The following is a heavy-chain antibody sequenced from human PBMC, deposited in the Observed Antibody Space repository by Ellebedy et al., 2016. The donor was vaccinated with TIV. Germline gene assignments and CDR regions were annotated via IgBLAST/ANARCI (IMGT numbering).Heavy chain of an antibody. CDR1: GGSFSDHY. V-gene: IGHV4-34*01. D-gene: IGHD5-18*01. Sequence: MPSETLSLTCGVYGGSFSDHYWSRIRQPPGKGLEWIGEIDHSGSTKYNPSLESRITMSVDTSTNQFSLQLCSVTAAATAVYYCARGLRYSYGLRVSAFDIWGQGTMVPVSS. J-gene: IGHJ3*02. CDR2: IDHSGST. CDR3: ARGLRYSYGLRVSAFDI.